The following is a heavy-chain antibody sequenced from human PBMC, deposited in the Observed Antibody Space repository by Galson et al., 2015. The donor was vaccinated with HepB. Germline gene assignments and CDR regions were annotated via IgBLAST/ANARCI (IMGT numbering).Heavy chain of an antibody. D-gene: IGHD6-19*01. J-gene: IGHJ4*02. V-gene: IGHV1-46*01. CDR1: GYTFTSYY. CDR3: AALQQSIAVAGTGLAHDY. CDR2: INPSGGST. Sequence: SVKVSCKASGYTFTSYYMHWVRQAPGQGLEWMGIINPSGGSTSYAQKFQGRVTMTRDTSTSTVYMELSSLRSEDTAVYYCAALQQSIAVAGTGLAHDYWGQGTLVTVSS.